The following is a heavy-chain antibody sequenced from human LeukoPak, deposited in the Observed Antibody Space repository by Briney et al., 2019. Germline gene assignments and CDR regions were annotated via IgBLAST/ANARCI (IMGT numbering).Heavy chain of an antibody. CDR1: GGSMSSHH. J-gene: IGHJ4*02. CDR2: ISHGGQT. D-gene: IGHD3-10*01. Sequence: SETLSLTCTVSGGSMSSHHWSWVRQPPGKALEWIGYISHGGQTLSNPSLSSRVTISVDTSNNQFSLKLTSVTAADTAVYFCARDTYYTSGTYYIDYFDSWGQGALVTVSS. CDR3: ARDTYYTSGTYYIDYFDS. V-gene: IGHV4-59*11.